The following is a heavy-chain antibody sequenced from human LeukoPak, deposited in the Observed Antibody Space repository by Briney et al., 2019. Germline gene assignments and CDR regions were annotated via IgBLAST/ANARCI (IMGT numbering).Heavy chain of an antibody. J-gene: IGHJ4*02. V-gene: IGHV1-18*01. Sequence: ASVKVSCKASGYTFTSYGISWVRQAPGQGLEWMGWISSYNGDTNYAQKLQDRVTLTTDTSTSTAYMELRSLRSDDTAVYYCARDLDDFWSGYYFWYGQVDYWGQGTLVTVSS. CDR3: ARDLDDFWSGYYFWYGQVDY. CDR1: GYTFTSYG. D-gene: IGHD3-3*01. CDR2: ISSYNGDT.